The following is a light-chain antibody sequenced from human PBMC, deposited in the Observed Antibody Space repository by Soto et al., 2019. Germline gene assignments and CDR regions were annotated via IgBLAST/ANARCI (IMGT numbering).Light chain of an antibody. V-gene: IGKV3-20*01. CDR2: GAS. CDR1: QSVSSSY. CDR3: QQYGSSPFT. J-gene: IGKJ3*01. Sequence: ESVLTQSPGTLSMSPRERATLSCRASQSVSSSYLAWYQQKPGQAPRLLIYGASSRATGIPDRFSGSGSGTDFPLTISRLEPEDFAVYYCQQYGSSPFTFGPGTKVDIK.